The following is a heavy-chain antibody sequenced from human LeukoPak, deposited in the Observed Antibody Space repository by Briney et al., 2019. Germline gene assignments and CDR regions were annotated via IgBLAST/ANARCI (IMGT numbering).Heavy chain of an antibody. CDR1: GYTFTGYY. D-gene: IGHD6-19*01. V-gene: IGHV1-2*02. CDR2: VNPNSGGT. J-gene: IGHJ5*02. Sequence: ASVTVSCKASGYTFTGYYMHWVRQAPGQGLEWMGWVNPNSGGTNYAQKFQGRVTMTRDTSISTAYMELSRLRSDDTAVYYCARYLAYSSGWSYTDWFDPWGQGTLVTVSS. CDR3: ARYLAYSSGWSYTDWFDP.